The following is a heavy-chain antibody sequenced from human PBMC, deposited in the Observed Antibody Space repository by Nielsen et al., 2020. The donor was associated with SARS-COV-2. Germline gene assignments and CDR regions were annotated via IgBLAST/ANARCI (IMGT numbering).Heavy chain of an antibody. Sequence: GESLKISCAASGFTFSSYAMHWVRQAPGKGLEYVSAISSNGGSTYYANSVKGRFTISRDNSKNTLYLQMGSLRAEDMAVYYCAKDEYEGVIRGVIIVWGQGTLVTVSS. J-gene: IGHJ4*02. V-gene: IGHV3-64*01. CDR1: GFTFSSYA. CDR2: ISSNGGST. D-gene: IGHD3-10*01. CDR3: AKDEYEGVIRGVIIV.